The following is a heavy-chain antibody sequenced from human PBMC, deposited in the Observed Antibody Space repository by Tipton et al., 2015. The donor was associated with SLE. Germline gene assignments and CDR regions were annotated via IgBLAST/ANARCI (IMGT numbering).Heavy chain of an antibody. CDR3: ARRDYNYGLDY. Sequence: TLSLTCAVSGYFFSSGYYWDWIRQPPGRGLEWIGDISHSGSTYYTPSLKNRVTISVDTSKSQFSLRLRSVTAADTAVYYCARRDYNYGLDYWGQGTLVTVSS. V-gene: IGHV4-38-2*01. CDR2: ISHSGST. CDR1: GYFFSSGYY. J-gene: IGHJ4*02. D-gene: IGHD4-17*01.